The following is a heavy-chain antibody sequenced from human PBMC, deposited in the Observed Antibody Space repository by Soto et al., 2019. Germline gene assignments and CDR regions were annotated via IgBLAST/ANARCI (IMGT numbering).Heavy chain of an antibody. J-gene: IGHJ3*02. CDR2: INPNSGAT. CDR1: GYTFTDYY. V-gene: IGHV1-2*02. Sequence: PSVKVSCKASGYTFTDYYMHWVRQAPGQGLEWMGWINPNSGATNYAQKFQGRITMTRDTSITTAYMEMSRLRSDDTADTAIYYCARSLKRADAFDIWGQGTMVTVSS. CDR3: ARSLKRADAFDI.